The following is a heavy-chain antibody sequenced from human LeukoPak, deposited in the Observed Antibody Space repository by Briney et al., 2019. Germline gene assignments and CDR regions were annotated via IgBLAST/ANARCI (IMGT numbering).Heavy chain of an antibody. Sequence: ASVTVSCKASGYTFTGYYMHWVRQAPGQGLEWMGWINPNSGGTNYAQKFQGRVTMTRDTSISTAYMELSRLRSDDTAVYYCARETYYYDSSGYYTYAFDYWGQGTLVTVSS. V-gene: IGHV1-2*02. CDR3: ARETYYYDSSGYYTYAFDY. J-gene: IGHJ4*02. CDR1: GYTFTGYY. CDR2: INPNSGGT. D-gene: IGHD3-22*01.